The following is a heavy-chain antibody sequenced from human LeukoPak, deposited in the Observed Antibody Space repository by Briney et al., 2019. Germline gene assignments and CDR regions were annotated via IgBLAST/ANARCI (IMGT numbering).Heavy chain of an antibody. J-gene: IGHJ5*02. Sequence: SQTLSLTCTVSGGAITSGGYSWNWIRQPPGKGLEWIGCIYDRGPAYYNPSLKSRFTISVDRPKNQFFLNVTSLTAADTAVYYCARSRQASGLFSSWGQGTLVTVAS. CDR1: GGAITSGGYS. CDR3: ARSRQASGLFSS. D-gene: IGHD3-10*01. V-gene: IGHV4-30-2*01. CDR2: IYDRGPA.